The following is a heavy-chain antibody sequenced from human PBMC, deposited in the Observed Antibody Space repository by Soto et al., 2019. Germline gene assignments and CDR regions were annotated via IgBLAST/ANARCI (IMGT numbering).Heavy chain of an antibody. V-gene: IGHV3-30*04. CDR3: ATDGVEYVVSGLYYFDH. Sequence: QVQLVESGGGVVQPGTSLRLSCSASGFTLNNYAMHWVRQVPGKGLEWLAFISYNEKNKYDGDSVRGRFTISRDDSKNTLFLHRNSLRSEDTAVYYCATDGVEYVVSGLYYFDHWGQGTLVTVSS. J-gene: IGHJ4*02. D-gene: IGHD2-8*02. CDR1: GFTLNNYA. CDR2: ISYNEKNK.